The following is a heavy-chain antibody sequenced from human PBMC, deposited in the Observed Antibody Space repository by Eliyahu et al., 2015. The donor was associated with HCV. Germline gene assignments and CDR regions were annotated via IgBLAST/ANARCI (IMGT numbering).Heavy chain of an antibody. CDR2: IYYSGST. CDR3: ARRKGYGSGSYNNWFDP. J-gene: IGHJ5*02. Sequence: QLQLQGSGPGLVKPSETLSLTCTVSGGSISSSSYYWGWIRQPPGKGLEWIGSIYYSGSTYYNPSLKSRVTISVDTSKNQFSLKLSSVTAADTAVYYCARRKGYGSGSYNNWFDPWGQGTLVTVSS. CDR1: GGSISSSSYY. D-gene: IGHD3-10*01. V-gene: IGHV4-39*01.